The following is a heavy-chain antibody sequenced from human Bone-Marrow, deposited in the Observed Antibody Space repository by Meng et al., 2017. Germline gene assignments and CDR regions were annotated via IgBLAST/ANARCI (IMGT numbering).Heavy chain of an antibody. Sequence: GGSLRLSCVASGLSFTDAWMSWVRQAPGKGLEWVGRIKRNSDGGTIDYAAPAKGRFTISRDDSKNTLYLQMDSLITEDTAVYFCATGAAAADHWGQGTLVTVSS. J-gene: IGHJ4*02. V-gene: IGHV3-15*01. CDR1: GLSFTDAW. CDR3: ATGAAAADH. CDR2: IKRNSDGGTI. D-gene: IGHD6-13*01.